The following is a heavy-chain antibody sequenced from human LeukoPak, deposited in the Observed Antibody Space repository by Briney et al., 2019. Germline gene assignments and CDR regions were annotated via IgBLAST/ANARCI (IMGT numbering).Heavy chain of an antibody. CDR2: IKQDGSEK. D-gene: IGHD6-6*01. J-gene: IGHJ4*02. CDR3: ARDGTHRGSSSAGFDY. CDR1: GFTFSNAW. Sequence: PGGSLRLSCAASGFTFSNAWMSWVRQAPGKGLEWVANIKQDGSEKYYVDSVKGRFTISRDNAKNSLYLQMNSLRAEDTAVYYCARDGTHRGSSSAGFDYWGQGTLVTVSS. V-gene: IGHV3-7*01.